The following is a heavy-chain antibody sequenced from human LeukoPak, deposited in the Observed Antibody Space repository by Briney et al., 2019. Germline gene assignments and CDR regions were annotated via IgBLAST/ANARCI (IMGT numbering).Heavy chain of an antibody. Sequence: SVKVSCKASGYTFTSYGISWVRQAPGQGLEWMGRIIPILGIANYAQKFQGRVTITADKSTSTAYMELSSLRSEDTAVYYCARVMRKGYSSSDDAFDIWRQGTMVTVSS. CDR3: ARVMRKGYSSSDDAFDI. CDR1: GYTFTSYG. CDR2: IIPILGIA. V-gene: IGHV1-69*04. J-gene: IGHJ3*02. D-gene: IGHD6-6*01.